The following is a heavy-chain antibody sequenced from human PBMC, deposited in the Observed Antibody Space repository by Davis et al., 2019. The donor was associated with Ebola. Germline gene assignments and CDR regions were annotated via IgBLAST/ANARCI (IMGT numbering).Heavy chain of an antibody. CDR1: GFTFSSYW. J-gene: IGHJ4*02. CDR2: IKQDGSEK. CDR3: ARSDILTGYYSVDY. V-gene: IGHV3-7*01. Sequence: GGSLRLSCAASGFTFSSYWMSWVRQAPGKGLEWVANIKQDGSEKYYVDSVKGRFTISRDNAKNTLYLQMNSLRAEDTAVYYCARSDILTGYYSVDYWGQGTLVTVSS. D-gene: IGHD3-9*01.